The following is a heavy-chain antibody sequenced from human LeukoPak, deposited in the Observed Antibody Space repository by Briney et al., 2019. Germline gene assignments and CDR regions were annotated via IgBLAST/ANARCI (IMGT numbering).Heavy chain of an antibody. D-gene: IGHD2-15*01. CDR2: IIPIFGTP. CDR1: GGTFISSA. V-gene: IGHV1-69*06. Sequence: GSPLKVSSKASGGTFISSALTSVRQAPGQELKWMGGIIPIFGTPNYAQKFQGRVTITADKSTSTFYMELSSLRSEDTAVYYCARGDCSGASCLNYFYGMDVWGKGTTVTVSS. J-gene: IGHJ6*04. CDR3: ARGDCSGASCLNYFYGMDV.